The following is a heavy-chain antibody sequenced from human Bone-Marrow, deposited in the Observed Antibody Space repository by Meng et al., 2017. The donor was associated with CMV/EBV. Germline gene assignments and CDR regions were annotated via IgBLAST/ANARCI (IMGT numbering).Heavy chain of an antibody. D-gene: IGHD1-26*01. Sequence: GESLKISCAASGFTFSSYWMHWVRQAPGKGLVWVSRINSDGSSTSYADSVKGRFTISRDNAKNTLYLQMNSLRAEDTAVYYCAREHSGSYSSDYWGQGTLVTVSS. J-gene: IGHJ4*02. CDR3: AREHSGSYSSDY. CDR2: INSDGSST. CDR1: GFTFSSYW. V-gene: IGHV3-74*01.